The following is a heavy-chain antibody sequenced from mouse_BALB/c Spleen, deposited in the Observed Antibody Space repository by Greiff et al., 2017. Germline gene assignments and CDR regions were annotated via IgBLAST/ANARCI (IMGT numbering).Heavy chain of an antibody. CDR2: ISSGGSYT. CDR1: GFTFSSYA. J-gene: IGHJ3*01. CDR3: AREGDGAWFAY. V-gene: IGHV5-9-4*01. D-gene: IGHD2-3*01. Sequence: EVQVVESGGGLVKPGGSLKLSCAASGFTFSSYAMSWVRQSPEKRLEWVAEISSGGSYTYYPDTVTGRFTISRDNAKNTLYLEMSSLRSEDTAMYYCAREGDGAWFAYWGQGTLVTVSA.